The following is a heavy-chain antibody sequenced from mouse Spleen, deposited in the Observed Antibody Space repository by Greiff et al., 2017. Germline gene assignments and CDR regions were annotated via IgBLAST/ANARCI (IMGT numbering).Heavy chain of an antibody. D-gene: IGHD2-13*01. Sequence: QVQLKESGPGLVAPSQSLSITCTVSGFSLTSYAISWVRQPPGKGLEWLGVIWTGGGTNYNSALKSRLSISKDNSKSQVFLKMNSLQTDDTARYYCAREEIYYGDSAWFAYWGQGTLVTVSA. V-gene: IGHV2-9-1*01. CDR3: AREEIYYGDSAWFAY. CDR2: IWTGGGT. CDR1: GFSLTSYA. J-gene: IGHJ3*01.